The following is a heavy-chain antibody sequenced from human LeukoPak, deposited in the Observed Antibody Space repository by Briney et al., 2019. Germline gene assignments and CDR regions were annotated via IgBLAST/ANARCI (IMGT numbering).Heavy chain of an antibody. CDR2: IKQDRSEK. CDR1: GFTFSGYW. D-gene: IGHD3-22*01. CDR3: ARVRDPRQYYYDNSGYRNAFDI. Sequence: PGGSLRLSCAASGFTFSGYWMSWVRQAPGKGLEWVANIKQDRSEKYYVDSVKGRFTISRDNAKNSLYLQMNSLRAEDTAVYYCARVRDPRQYYYDNSGYRNAFDIWGQGTMVTVSS. V-gene: IGHV3-7*01. J-gene: IGHJ3*02.